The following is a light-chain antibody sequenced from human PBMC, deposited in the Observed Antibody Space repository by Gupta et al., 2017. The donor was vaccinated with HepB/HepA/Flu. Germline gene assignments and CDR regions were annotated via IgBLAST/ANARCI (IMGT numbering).Light chain of an antibody. CDR2: AVS. V-gene: IGKV1-39*01. Sequence: DIQMTQSPSSLSASVGDRVTITCRASQEIKNYLNWYQQKVGRAPKILIDAVSSLQSGVPSRFRGTGSGTEFILTISSLQPEDFATYYCQQSHSTPPTFGQGTKVEIK. CDR3: QQSHSTPPT. J-gene: IGKJ1*01. CDR1: QEIKNY.